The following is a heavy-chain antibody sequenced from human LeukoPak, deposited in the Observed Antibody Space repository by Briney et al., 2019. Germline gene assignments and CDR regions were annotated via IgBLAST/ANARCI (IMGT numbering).Heavy chain of an antibody. CDR2: INHSGTT. D-gene: IGHD6-19*01. V-gene: IGHV4-34*01. CDR1: GGSFSGYY. CDR3: ARGWGPYSSGWSSRRWFDP. Sequence: PSETLSLTCVVYGGSFSGYYWSWIRQPPGKGLEWIGEINHSGTTNYNPSLKSRVTISVDTSKNQFSLKLSSVTAADTAVYYCARGWGPYSSGWSSRRWFDPWGQGTLVTVSS. J-gene: IGHJ5*02.